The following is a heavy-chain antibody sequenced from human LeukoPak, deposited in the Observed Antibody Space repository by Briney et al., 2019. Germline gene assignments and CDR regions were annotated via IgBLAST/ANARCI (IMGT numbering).Heavy chain of an antibody. CDR2: ISGDGSLT. CDR3: ASLLTPYHGSGGGGMDV. CDR1: GFTFSTHW. J-gene: IGHJ6*02. V-gene: IGHV3-74*01. D-gene: IGHD3-10*01. Sequence: GGSLRLSCAASGFTFSTHWMYWVRQAPGREFVWVSRISGDGSLTSYADSVRGRFTISRDNAKETLYLQMTSLRVEDTAVYSCASLLTPYHGSGGGGMDVWGQGTTVTVSS.